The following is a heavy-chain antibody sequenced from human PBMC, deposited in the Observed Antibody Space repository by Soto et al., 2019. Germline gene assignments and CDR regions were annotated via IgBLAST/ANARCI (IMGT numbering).Heavy chain of an antibody. V-gene: IGHV4-59*08. Sequence: QVQLQESGPGLVKPSETLSLTCTVSGGSISSYYWSWIRQPPGKGLEWIGYIYYSGSTNYNPSLKSRVTISVDTSKNLFSLKLCSVTAADTAVYSCARRYGGGFDYWGQGTLVTVSS. CDR3: ARRYGGGFDY. D-gene: IGHD3-10*01. CDR1: GGSISSYY. J-gene: IGHJ4*02. CDR2: IYYSGST.